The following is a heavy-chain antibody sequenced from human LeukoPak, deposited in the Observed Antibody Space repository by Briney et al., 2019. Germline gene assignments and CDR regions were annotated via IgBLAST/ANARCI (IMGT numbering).Heavy chain of an antibody. CDR1: GFTLSSYS. Sequence: GGLLRLSCAASGFTLSSYSMNWVRQAPGKGREWVSSISSSISYIYYADSVKGRFTISRDNAKNSLYLQMNSLRAEDTAVYYPLGYCSRTICLDAFDIWGQGTMVTVSS. J-gene: IGHJ3*02. CDR3: LGYCSRTICLDAFDI. D-gene: IGHD2-2*01. CDR2: ISSSISYI. V-gene: IGHV3-21*04.